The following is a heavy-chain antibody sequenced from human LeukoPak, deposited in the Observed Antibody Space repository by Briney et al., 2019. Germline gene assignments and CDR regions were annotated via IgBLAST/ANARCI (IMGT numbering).Heavy chain of an antibody. Sequence: GGSLRLSCAASGFTFDDYAMHWVRQAPGKGLEWVSGISWNSGNIGYADSVKGRFTISRDNAKNSLYLQMNSLGVEDTALYYCAKGGAYSPSAFYSIWGQGTMVTVSS. J-gene: IGHJ3*02. CDR3: AKGGAYSPSAFYSI. D-gene: IGHD5-18*01. CDR2: ISWNSGNI. V-gene: IGHV3-9*01. CDR1: GFTFDDYA.